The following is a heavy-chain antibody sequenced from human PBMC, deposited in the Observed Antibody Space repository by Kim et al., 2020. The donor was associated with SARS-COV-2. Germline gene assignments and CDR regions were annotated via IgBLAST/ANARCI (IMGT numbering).Heavy chain of an antibody. D-gene: IGHD6-13*01. J-gene: IGHJ4*02. V-gene: IGHV3-11*05. CDR3: ARVSLGSSSWYYFDY. Sequence: KGRFTIPQDNDKNSLYLQMNSLRADDTAVYYCARVSLGSSSWYYFDYWGQGTLVTVSS.